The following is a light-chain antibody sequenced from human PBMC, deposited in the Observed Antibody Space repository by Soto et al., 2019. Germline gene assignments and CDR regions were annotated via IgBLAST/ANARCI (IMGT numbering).Light chain of an antibody. CDR2: WAS. Sequence: DFVLTQSQDSLAVSLGERATINCRSSQTLLSSSDNQNYLAWSRQRPGQPPELLGYWASTRESGVPYRFSGSGSGTEFTLTISSLQAEDVAVYDGHQYFSTPLTFGGGTKLEI. CDR1: QTLLSSSDNQNY. J-gene: IGKJ4*01. CDR3: HQYFSTPLT. V-gene: IGKV4-1*01.